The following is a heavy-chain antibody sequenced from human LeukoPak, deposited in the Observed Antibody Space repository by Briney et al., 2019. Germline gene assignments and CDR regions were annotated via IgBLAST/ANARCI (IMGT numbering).Heavy chain of an antibody. CDR2: IWYDGSNK. CDR1: GFTFSSYG. CDR3: AREGRTYYYDSSTYFY. V-gene: IGHV3-33*01. D-gene: IGHD3-22*01. Sequence: GGSLRLSCAASGFTFSSYGMHWVRQAPGKGLEWVAVIWYDGSNKYYADSVKGRFTISRDNSKNTLYLQMNSLRAEDTAVCYCAREGRTYYYDSSTYFYWGQGTLVTVSS. J-gene: IGHJ4*02.